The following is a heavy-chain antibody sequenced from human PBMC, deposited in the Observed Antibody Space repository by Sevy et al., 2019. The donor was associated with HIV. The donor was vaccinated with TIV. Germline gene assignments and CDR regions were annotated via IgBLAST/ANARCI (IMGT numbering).Heavy chain of an antibody. CDR3: ARSKGVVTRTTRSAFDI. Sequence: ASVKVSCKASGGTFSSYAISWVRQAPGQGLEWMGGIIPIFGTANYAQKFQGRVTITADKSTSTAYMELSSLRSEDTAVYYCARSKGVVTRTTRSAFDIWGQGTMVTVSS. CDR1: GGTFSSYA. CDR2: IIPIFGTA. V-gene: IGHV1-69*06. J-gene: IGHJ3*02. D-gene: IGHD1-7*01.